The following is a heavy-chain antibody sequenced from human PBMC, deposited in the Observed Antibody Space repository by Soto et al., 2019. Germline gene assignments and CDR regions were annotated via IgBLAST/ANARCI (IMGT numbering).Heavy chain of an antibody. D-gene: IGHD3-10*01. CDR3: ASRGDFDS. CDR2: LTSRGRRE. CDR1: GLAFSDYG. J-gene: IGHJ4*01. V-gene: IGHV3-30*03. Sequence: QVELVESGGGVVQPGTSLRLSCAASGLAFSDYGSHWVRQTPGRGLERLPLLTSRGRREFYAASLKGRFSVCRDDSKSTLYLEIDSLRPDDTAVYYCASRGDFDSWGHGTLVTVSS.